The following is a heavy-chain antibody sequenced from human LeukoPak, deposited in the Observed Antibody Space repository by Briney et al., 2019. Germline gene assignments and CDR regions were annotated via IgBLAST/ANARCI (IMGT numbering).Heavy chain of an antibody. CDR3: ARGESIAVAGTGHWFDP. J-gene: IGHJ5*02. CDR2: INHSGST. CDR1: GGSFSGYY. D-gene: IGHD6-19*01. V-gene: IGHV4-34*01. Sequence: PSETLSLTCAVYGGSFSGYYWSWIRQPPGKGLEWIGEINHSGSTNYNPSLKSRVTISVDTSKNQFSLKLSSVTAADTAVYYCARGESIAVAGTGHWFDPWGQGTLVTVSS.